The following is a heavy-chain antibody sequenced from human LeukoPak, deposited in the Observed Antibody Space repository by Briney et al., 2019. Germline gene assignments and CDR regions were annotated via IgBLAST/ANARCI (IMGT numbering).Heavy chain of an antibody. CDR2: ISGSGDKI. J-gene: IGHJ4*02. CDR1: GFTFSNSA. V-gene: IGHV3-23*01. CDR3: AKDWSCDY. D-gene: IGHD1-26*01. Sequence: GGSLRLSCAVSGFTFSNSAMTWVRQAPGKGLEWVSAISGSGDKIHYADSVKGRFTISRDNSKNTLYLQMNSLRVEDTAIYYCAKDWSCDYWGQGTLITVSS.